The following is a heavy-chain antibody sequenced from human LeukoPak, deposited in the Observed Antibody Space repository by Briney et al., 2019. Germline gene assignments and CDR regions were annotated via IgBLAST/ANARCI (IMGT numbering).Heavy chain of an antibody. V-gene: IGHV2-5*02. Sequence: SGPTLVNPTQTLTLTSTFSGVSPSTSGVGVCWIRQPPGKALEWLTLLSWEDDKRYSPATKRRLTITKDTSKNQVVLTMTNMDPVDKATYYCAHSIVLMVYAMPQADAFDIWGQGTMVTVSS. CDR3: AHSIVLMVYAMPQADAFDI. D-gene: IGHD2-8*01. CDR1: GVSPSTSGVG. J-gene: IGHJ3*02. CDR2: LSWEDDK.